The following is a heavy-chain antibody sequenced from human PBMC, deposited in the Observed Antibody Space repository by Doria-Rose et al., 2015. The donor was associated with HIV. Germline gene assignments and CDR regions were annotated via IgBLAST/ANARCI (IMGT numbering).Heavy chain of an antibody. V-gene: IGHV1-46*01. CDR3: AREAGTADWFDP. J-gene: IGHJ5*02. D-gene: IGHD2-21*02. CDR1: GYTFTNNY. Sequence: ASAKISCKASGYTFTNNYMHWVRQAPGQGLEWMGIINPRGGSTSYAQKFQGRVTMTRDTSTSTVYMELRSLRSEDTAMYYCAREAGTADWFDPWGQGTLVIVSS. CDR2: INPRGGST.